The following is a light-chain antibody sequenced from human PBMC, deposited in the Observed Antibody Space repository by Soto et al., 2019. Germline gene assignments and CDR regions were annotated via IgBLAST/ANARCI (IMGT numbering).Light chain of an antibody. CDR3: HQYGSSPNT. V-gene: IGKV3D-20*01. CDR2: DAP. CDR1: QSVSNNY. J-gene: IGKJ5*01. Sequence: EIVLTQSPATLSLSPGERATLSCGASQSVSNNYLTWYQQKPGLAPRLLIYDAPTRATGIPDRFSGSGSGTDFTLTISRLEPEDFAVYYCHQYGSSPNTFGQGTRLEMK.